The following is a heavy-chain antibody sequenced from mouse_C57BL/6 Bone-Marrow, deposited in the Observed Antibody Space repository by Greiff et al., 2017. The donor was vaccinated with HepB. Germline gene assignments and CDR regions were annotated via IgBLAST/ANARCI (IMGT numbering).Heavy chain of an antibody. CDR1: GFTFSSYA. CDR2: ISDGGSYT. Sequence: EVQRVESGGGLVKPGGSLKLSCAASGFTFSSYAMSWVRQTPEKRLEWVATISDGGSYTYYPDNVKGRFTISRDNAKNNLYLQMSHLKSEDPALYYCAREGYNAMDYWGRGTSGTVSS. CDR3: AREGYNAMDY. V-gene: IGHV5-4*01. J-gene: IGHJ4*01. D-gene: IGHD3-1*01.